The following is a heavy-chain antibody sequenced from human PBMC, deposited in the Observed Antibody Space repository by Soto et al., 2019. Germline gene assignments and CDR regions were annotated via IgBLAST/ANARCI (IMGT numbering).Heavy chain of an antibody. CDR1: GFTFSDYA. Sequence: EVQMLESGGGLVKPGGSLRLSCAASGFTFSDYAMSWVRQAPGKGLEWVSAISASGGTTYSADYVRGRFTISRDNSKNTLYLQMNSLRAEDTVVYYCAKDRKRGSGWYCDYWGQGTLVTVSS. V-gene: IGHV3-23*01. D-gene: IGHD6-19*01. CDR3: AKDRKRGSGWYCDY. J-gene: IGHJ4*02. CDR2: ISASGGTT.